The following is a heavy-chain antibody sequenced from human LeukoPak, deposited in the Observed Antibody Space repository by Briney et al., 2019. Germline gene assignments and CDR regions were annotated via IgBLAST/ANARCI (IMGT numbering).Heavy chain of an antibody. CDR2: IYYSGST. CDR1: GGSISSYY. CDR3: ARSWYYYDSSGYYPPNWFDP. V-gene: IGHV4-59*01. J-gene: IGHJ5*02. D-gene: IGHD3-22*01. Sequence: SETLSLTCTVSGGSISSYYWSWIRQPPGKGLEWIGYIYYSGSTNYNPSLKSRVTISVDTSKNQFSLKLSSVTAADTAVYYCARSWYYYDSSGYYPPNWFDPWGQGTLVTVSS.